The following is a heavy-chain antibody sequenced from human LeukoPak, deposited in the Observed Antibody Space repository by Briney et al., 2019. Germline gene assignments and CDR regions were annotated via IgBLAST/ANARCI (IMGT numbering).Heavy chain of an antibody. Sequence: SETLSLTCTVSGGSISSSSYYWGWIRQPPGKGLEWIGSIYYSGSTYYNPSLKSRVTISVDTSKNQFSLKLSSVTAADTAVYYCARAPRITIFGVVKNWFDPWGQGTPVTVSS. D-gene: IGHD3-3*01. CDR3: ARAPRITIFGVVKNWFDP. J-gene: IGHJ5*02. CDR2: IYYSGST. CDR1: GGSISSSSYY. V-gene: IGHV4-39*07.